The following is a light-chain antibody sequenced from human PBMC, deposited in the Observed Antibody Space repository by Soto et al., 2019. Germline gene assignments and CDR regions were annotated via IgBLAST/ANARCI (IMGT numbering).Light chain of an antibody. Sequence: EIVLTQSPGTLSLSPGERATLSCRASQSVSSSYLAWYQQKPGQALRLLIYGASSRATDIPDRFSGSGSGTDFTLTISRLEPEDFAVYYCQQYGSSPLTFGGGTKVEIK. CDR1: QSVSSSY. CDR3: QQYGSSPLT. V-gene: IGKV3-20*01. CDR2: GAS. J-gene: IGKJ4*01.